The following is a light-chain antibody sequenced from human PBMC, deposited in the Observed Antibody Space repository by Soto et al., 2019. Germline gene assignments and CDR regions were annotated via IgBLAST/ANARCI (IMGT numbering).Light chain of an antibody. Sequence: QSVLTQPPSVSGAPGQRVTISCTGSSSNIGAGYDVQWYQQLPGTAPKVLIYGNSNRPSGVPDRFSGSKSGTSASLAITGXXXXXXXXXXXQSYDSSLSGVVFGGGTKVTVL. CDR2: GNS. J-gene: IGLJ2*01. CDR1: SSNIGAGYD. V-gene: IGLV1-40*01. CDR3: QSYDSSLSGVV.